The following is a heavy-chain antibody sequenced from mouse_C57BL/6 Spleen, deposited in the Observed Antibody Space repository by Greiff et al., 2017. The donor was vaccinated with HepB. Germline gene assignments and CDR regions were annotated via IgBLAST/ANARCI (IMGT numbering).Heavy chain of an antibody. Sequence: QVQLQQPGAELVRPGSSVKLSCKASGYTFTSYWMDWVKQRPGQGLEWIGNIYPSDSETHYNQKFKDKATLTVDKSSSTAYMQLSSLTSEVSAVYYCARWGYDGFAYWGQGTLVTVSA. J-gene: IGHJ3*01. CDR2: IYPSDSET. CDR3: ARWGYDGFAY. D-gene: IGHD2-2*01. CDR1: GYTFTSYW. V-gene: IGHV1-61*01.